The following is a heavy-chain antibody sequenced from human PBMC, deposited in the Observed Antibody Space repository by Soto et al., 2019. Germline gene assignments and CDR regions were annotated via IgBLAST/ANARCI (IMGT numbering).Heavy chain of an antibody. CDR1: GFTFNTYG. CDR2: IWYDGSIK. Sequence: GGSLRLSCAVSGFTFNTYGMHWVRQAPGRGLEWVAVIWYDGSIKYYADSVKGRFTISRDNSKNTLYLQMNNLRAEDTAVYYCARIDCTGNNCRPYAYYEMDVWGQGTTVTVSS. J-gene: IGHJ6*02. CDR3: ARIDCTGNNCRPYAYYEMDV. D-gene: IGHD2-8*02. V-gene: IGHV3-33*01.